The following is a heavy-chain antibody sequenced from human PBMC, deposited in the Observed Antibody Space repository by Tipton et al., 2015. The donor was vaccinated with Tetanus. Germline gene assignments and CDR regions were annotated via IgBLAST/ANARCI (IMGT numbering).Heavy chain of an antibody. J-gene: IGHJ4*02. D-gene: IGHD6-6*01. CDR1: GGSINNGGYY. Sequence: TLSLTCTVSGGSINNGGYYWSWIRQHPGKGLEWIGYIFYSGSSHYNPSLKSRLTISVDTSKNQFSLKLNSVTAADTAVYYCARRSVSARFDDWGQGAQVTVSS. CDR2: IFYSGSS. CDR3: ARRSVSARFDD. V-gene: IGHV4-31*03.